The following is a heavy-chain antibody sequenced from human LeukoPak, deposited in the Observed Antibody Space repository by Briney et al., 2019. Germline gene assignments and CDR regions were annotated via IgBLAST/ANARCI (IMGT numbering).Heavy chain of an antibody. V-gene: IGHV3-15*01. D-gene: IGHD2-2*01. CDR2: IKSKTDGGTT. CDR3: TTEMRYCSTTRCYARFGY. J-gene: IGHJ4*02. CDR1: GFTFSSYE. Sequence: GGSLRLSCAASGFTFSSYEMNWVRQAPGKGLEWVGRIKSKTDGGTTDYAAPVKGRFTISRDDSNNTLYLQMNSLKTEDTAVYYCTTEMRYCSTTRCYARFGYWGQGTLVTVSS.